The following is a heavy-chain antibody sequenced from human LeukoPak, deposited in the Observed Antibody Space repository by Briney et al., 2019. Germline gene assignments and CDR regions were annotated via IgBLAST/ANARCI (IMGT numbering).Heavy chain of an antibody. CDR2: IGYTGDST. V-gene: IGHV3-23*01. D-gene: IGHD4-23*01. J-gene: IGHJ3*02. Sequence: PGGSLRLSCAASGFTFSSYAMNWVRQAPGKGLEWVSGIGYTGDSTFYADSVKGRFTVSRDSSKNTLFLQMNSLRAEDTALYYCAKSPTVDAAFDIWGQGTMVTVSS. CDR3: AKSPTVDAAFDI. CDR1: GFTFSSYA.